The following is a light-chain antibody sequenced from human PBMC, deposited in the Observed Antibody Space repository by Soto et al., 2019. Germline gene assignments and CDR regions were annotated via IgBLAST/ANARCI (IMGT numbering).Light chain of an antibody. V-gene: IGKV1-17*01. CDR2: AAS. CDR1: QGIRNE. CDR3: AQHNYYPWT. Sequence: DIPMTQSPSSLSASVGDRVTITCRASQGIRNELAWYQQKPGTAPKRLIYAASNLHSGVPSRFSGIGSGTQFTLTISSLQPEDFATYYCAQHNYYPWTFGQGTKVEMK. J-gene: IGKJ1*01.